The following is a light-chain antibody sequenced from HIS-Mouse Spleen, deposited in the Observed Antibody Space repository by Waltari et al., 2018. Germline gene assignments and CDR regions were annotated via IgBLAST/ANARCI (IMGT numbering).Light chain of an antibody. Sequence: QSALTQPRSVSGSPGQSVTIPCTGTSRDVGGYNCVHWYQQHPGKAPKLMIYDVSKRPSGVPDRFSGSKSGNTASLTISGLQAEDEADYYCCSYAGSYVVFGGGTKLTVL. V-gene: IGLV2-11*01. J-gene: IGLJ2*01. CDR2: DVS. CDR3: CSYAGSYVV. CDR1: SRDVGGYNC.